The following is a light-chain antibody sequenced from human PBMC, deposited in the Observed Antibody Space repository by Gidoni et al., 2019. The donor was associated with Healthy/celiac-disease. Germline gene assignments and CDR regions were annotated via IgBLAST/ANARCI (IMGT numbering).Light chain of an antibody. CDR2: GAS. Sequence: EIVLTHSPGTLSLSPGERATLSCSASQSVRSSYLAWYQQTPGQAPRLLSYGASNRATGIPDRFSGRWSGTDFTLTISRLEPEDFAVYYCQQYGSSLRTFXQXTKVEIK. J-gene: IGKJ1*01. CDR1: QSVRSSY. V-gene: IGKV3-20*01. CDR3: QQYGSSLRT.